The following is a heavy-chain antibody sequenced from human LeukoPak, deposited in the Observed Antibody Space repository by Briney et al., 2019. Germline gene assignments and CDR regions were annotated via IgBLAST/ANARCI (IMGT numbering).Heavy chain of an antibody. CDR2: IYYSGST. D-gene: IGHD6-19*01. CDR3: ASSVAGWTGNWFDP. CDR1: GGSISSGGYY. J-gene: IGHJ5*02. Sequence: SETLSLTCTVSGGSISSGGYYWSWIRRHPGKGLEWIGYIYYSGSTYYNPSLKSRVTISVDTSKNQFSLKLSSVTAADTAVYYCASSVAGWTGNWFDPWGQGTLVTVSS. V-gene: IGHV4-31*03.